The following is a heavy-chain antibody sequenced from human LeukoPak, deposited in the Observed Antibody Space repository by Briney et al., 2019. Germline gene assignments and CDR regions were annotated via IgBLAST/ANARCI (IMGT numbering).Heavy chain of an antibody. CDR1: GFIFSNAW. Sequence: GGSLRLSCAASGFIFSNAWMTWVRQAPGKGLEWVAHINPDGRDTYYVDSVKGRFTISRDNSKNTLYLQMNSLRAEDTAVYYCARDPEITIFGVVQYGMDVWGQGTTVTVSS. J-gene: IGHJ6*02. V-gene: IGHV3-7*01. CDR3: ARDPEITIFGVVQYGMDV. D-gene: IGHD3-3*01. CDR2: INPDGRDT.